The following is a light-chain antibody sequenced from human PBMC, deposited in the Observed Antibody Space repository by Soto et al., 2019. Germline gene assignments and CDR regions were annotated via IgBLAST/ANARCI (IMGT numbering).Light chain of an antibody. CDR3: QTWDTGILV. CDR2: LNSDGSH. J-gene: IGLJ2*01. V-gene: IGLV4-69*01. CDR1: SGHSNYA. Sequence: QPVLTQSPSASASLGASVKLTCTLSSGHSNYAIAWHQQQPEKGPRYLMKLNSDGSHSKGDGIPDRFSGSSSGGERYLTISSLQSEDEADYYCQTWDTGILVFGGGTKLTVL.